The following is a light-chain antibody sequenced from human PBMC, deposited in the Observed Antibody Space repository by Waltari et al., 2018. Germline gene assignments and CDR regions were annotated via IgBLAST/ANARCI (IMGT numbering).Light chain of an antibody. CDR1: QDLDNW. CDR3: QQYYVFPRT. J-gene: IGKJ1*01. CDR2: GAS. Sequence: IQVTQSPSSLSASVGDRVTITCRASQDLDNWLAWYQQKPGKAPNLLIYGASVLESGVPSRFSGSGSGTDFTLTISSLQPEDFATYYCQQYYVFPRTFGPGTKVTIK. V-gene: IGKV1D-16*01.